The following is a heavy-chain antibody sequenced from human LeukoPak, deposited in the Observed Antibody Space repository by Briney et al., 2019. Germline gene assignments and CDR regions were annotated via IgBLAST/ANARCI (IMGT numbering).Heavy chain of an antibody. D-gene: IGHD3-9*01. J-gene: IGHJ3*02. V-gene: IGHV3-7*01. CDR2: IKQDGSEK. CDR3: ARDQGPASYDILTGYPRTPPSDAFDI. Sequence: PGGSLRLSCAASGFTFSSYWMSWVRQAPGKGLEWVANIKQDGSEKYYVDSVKGRFTISRDNTKNSLYLQMNSLRAEDTAVYYCARDQGPASYDILTGYPRTPPSDAFDIWGQGTMVTVSS. CDR1: GFTFSSYW.